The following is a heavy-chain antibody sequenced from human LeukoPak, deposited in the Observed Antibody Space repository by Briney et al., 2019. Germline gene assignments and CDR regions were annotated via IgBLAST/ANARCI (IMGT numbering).Heavy chain of an antibody. J-gene: IGHJ4*02. Sequence: GGSLRLSCAASGFTFSDYYMSWIRQAPGKGLEWVSYISSSGNIIYYADSVKGRFTISRDNAKNSLYLQMNSLRAEDTAVYYCARRRYNWNAIDYWGQGTLVSVSS. CDR2: ISSSGNII. CDR3: ARRRYNWNAIDY. V-gene: IGHV3-11*01. CDR1: GFTFSDYY. D-gene: IGHD1-20*01.